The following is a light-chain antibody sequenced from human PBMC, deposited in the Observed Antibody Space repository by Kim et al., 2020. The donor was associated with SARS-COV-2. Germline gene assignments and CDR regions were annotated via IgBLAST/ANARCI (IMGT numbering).Light chain of an antibody. CDR2: DIS. CDR1: SCNVGAFNY. CDR3: HSYTSSRTRGV. J-gene: IGLJ2*01. V-gene: IGLV2-14*03. Sequence: QTVTISCTGTSCNVGAFNYVPWYQHLPGTAPKLLIYDISNRPSGVPNRFSGSKSGNTASLAISGLQAEDEADYYCHSYTSSRTRGVFGGGTQLTVL.